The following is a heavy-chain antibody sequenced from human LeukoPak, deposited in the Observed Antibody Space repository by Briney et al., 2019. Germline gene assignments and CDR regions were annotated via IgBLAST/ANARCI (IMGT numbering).Heavy chain of an antibody. J-gene: IGHJ5*02. CDR2: ISNDGTNK. V-gene: IGHV3-30*18. CDR1: GFIFSSYG. CDR3: AKGPTGGSGFATGGIDP. Sequence: GGPLRLSCAASGFIFSSYGMHWVRQAPGKGLEWVAVISNDGTNKYYADSVKGRFTISRDNSKNTLYLQMNSLRAEDTAVYYCAKGPTGGSGFATGGIDPWGQGTLVTVSS. D-gene: IGHD3-10*01.